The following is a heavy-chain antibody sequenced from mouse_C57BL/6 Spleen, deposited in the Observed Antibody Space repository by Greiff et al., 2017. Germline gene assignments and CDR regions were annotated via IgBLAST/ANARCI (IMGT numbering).Heavy chain of an antibody. J-gene: IGHJ3*01. V-gene: IGHV5-4*01. CDR3: AGEKGTWFAY. CDR2: ISAGGSYT. Sequence: EVHLVESGGGLVKPGGSLKLSCAASGFTFSSYAMSWVRQTPEKRLEWVATISAGGSYTYYPDNVKGRFTISRDNAKNNLYLQMRRLKSEDTAMYYCAGEKGTWFAYWGQGTLVTVSA. CDR1: GFTFSSYA.